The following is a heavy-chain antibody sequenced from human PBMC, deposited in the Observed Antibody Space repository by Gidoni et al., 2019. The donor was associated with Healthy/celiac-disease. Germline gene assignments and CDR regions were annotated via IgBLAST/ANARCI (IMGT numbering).Heavy chain of an antibody. Sequence: EVQLVESGGGLVQPGGSMRLSCAASGFTFSSYSMNWVRQAPGKGLEWVSYISSSSSTIYYADSVKGRFTISRDNAKNSLDLQMNSLRDEDTAVYYCASRSIGYYSSLPDALDIWGQGTMVTVSS. CDR3: ASRSIGYYSSLPDALDI. CDR1: GFTFSSYS. CDR2: ISSSSSTI. V-gene: IGHV3-48*02. D-gene: IGHD3-22*01. J-gene: IGHJ3*02.